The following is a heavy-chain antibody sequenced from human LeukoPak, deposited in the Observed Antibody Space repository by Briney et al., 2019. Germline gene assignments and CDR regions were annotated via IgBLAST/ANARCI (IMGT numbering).Heavy chain of an antibody. J-gene: IGHJ3*02. D-gene: IGHD3-22*01. CDR3: ARPTRHRDSSGYYLAFDI. CDR1: GFTLSSYA. Sequence: GGSLRLSCAASGFTLSSYAMHWVGQAPGKGLEWVAVISYDGSNKYYADSVKGRFTISRDNSKNTLYLQMNSLRAEDTAVYYCARPTRHRDSSGYYLAFDIWGQATMVTVSS. V-gene: IGHV3-30-3*01. CDR2: ISYDGSNK.